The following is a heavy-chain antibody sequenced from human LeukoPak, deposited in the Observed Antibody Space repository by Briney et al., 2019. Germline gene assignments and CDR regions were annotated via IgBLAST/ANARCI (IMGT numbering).Heavy chain of an antibody. CDR1: GFSFSSSV. CDR3: ARQGRGDNSGYYY. Sequence: PGGSLRLSCAASGFSFSSSVMHWVRQAPGKGLVWVSRINSDGSSISYADSVKGRFTISRDNAKITLYLQMNSLRAEDTAVYYCARQGRGDNSGYYYWGQGTLVTVSS. J-gene: IGHJ4*02. V-gene: IGHV3-74*01. CDR2: INSDGSSI. D-gene: IGHD3-22*01.